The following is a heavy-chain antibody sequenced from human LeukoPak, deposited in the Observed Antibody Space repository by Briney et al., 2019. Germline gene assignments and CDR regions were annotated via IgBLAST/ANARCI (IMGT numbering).Heavy chain of an antibody. CDR2: TSSSDAGT. Sequence: TGGSLRLSCAASGFIFRNYAMSWVRQAPGKGLEWVSATSSSDAGTYHAESVRGRFTISRDNSKNTLYLQMNSLRAEDAAVYYCYPFDNWGQGTLVTVSS. CDR1: GFIFRNYA. J-gene: IGHJ4*02. CDR3: YPFDN. V-gene: IGHV3-23*01.